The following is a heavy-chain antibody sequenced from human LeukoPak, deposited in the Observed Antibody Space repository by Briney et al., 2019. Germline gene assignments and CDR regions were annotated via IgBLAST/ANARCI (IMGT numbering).Heavy chain of an antibody. CDR1: GGSISSGSYY. D-gene: IGHD5-18*01. CDR2: IYTSGST. J-gene: IGHJ3*02. CDR3: ARTPRREYSYENAFYI. V-gene: IGHV4-61*02. Sequence: PSETLSLTCTVSGGSISSGSYYWSWIRQPAGKGLEWIGRIYTSGSTNYNPSLKSRVTISVDTSKNQFSLKLSSVTAADTAVYYCARTPRREYSYENAFYIWGQGTMVTVSS.